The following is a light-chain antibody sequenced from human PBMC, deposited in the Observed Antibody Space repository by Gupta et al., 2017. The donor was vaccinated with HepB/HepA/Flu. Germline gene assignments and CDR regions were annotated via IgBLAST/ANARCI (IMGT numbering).Light chain of an antibody. Sequence: ELVMTQSPATLAVSPGESATLSCRASQSVTNNLAWFQQKPGQAPRLLIYYSSTRATGIPAWFSGSGCGTEFTPTISRLQSEDVAVYFCQQYHNWTPWTFGQGTKVEIK. CDR3: QQYHNWTPWT. CDR2: YSS. V-gene: IGKV3-15*01. CDR1: QSVTNN. J-gene: IGKJ1*01.